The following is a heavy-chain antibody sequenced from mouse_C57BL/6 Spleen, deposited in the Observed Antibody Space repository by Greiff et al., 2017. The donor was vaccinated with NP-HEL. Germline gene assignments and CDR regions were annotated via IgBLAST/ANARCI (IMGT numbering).Heavy chain of an antibody. CDR1: GYTFTSYW. V-gene: IGHV1-59*01. J-gene: IGHJ4*01. Sequence: QVQLQQPGAELVRPGTSVKLSCKASGYTFTSYWMHWVKQRPGQGLEWIGVIDPSDSYTNYNQKFKGKATLTVDTSSSTAYMQLSSLTSEDSAVYYCANHYDPDVLYAMDYWGQGTSVTVSS. D-gene: IGHD2-4*01. CDR3: ANHYDPDVLYAMDY. CDR2: IDPSDSYT.